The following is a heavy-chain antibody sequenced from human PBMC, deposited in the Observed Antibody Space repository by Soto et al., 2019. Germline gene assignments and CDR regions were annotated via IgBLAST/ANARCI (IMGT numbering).Heavy chain of an antibody. CDR2: IYYSGST. CDR1: GGSISSGGYY. D-gene: IGHD3-9*01. V-gene: IGHV4-31*03. Sequence: SETLSLTCTVSGGSISSGGYYWSWIRQHPGKGLEWIGYIYYSGSTYYNPSLKSRVTISVDTSKNQFSLKLSSVTAADTAVYYCAKTPYYDILTGYYPYGMDVWGQGTTVTVYS. CDR3: AKTPYYDILTGYYPYGMDV. J-gene: IGHJ6*02.